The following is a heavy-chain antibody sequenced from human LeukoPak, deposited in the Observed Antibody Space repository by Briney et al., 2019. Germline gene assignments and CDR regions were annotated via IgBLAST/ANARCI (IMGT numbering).Heavy chain of an antibody. J-gene: IGHJ4*02. Sequence: SETLSLTCTVSGYSISSGYYWGWIRQPPGKGLEWIGYIYYSGSTNYNPSLKSRVTISVDTSKNQFSLKLSSVTAADTAVYYCARLGPGYSYGIDYWGQGTLVTVSS. D-gene: IGHD5-18*01. CDR1: GYSISSGYY. CDR3: ARLGPGYSYGIDY. V-gene: IGHV4-38-2*02. CDR2: IYYSGST.